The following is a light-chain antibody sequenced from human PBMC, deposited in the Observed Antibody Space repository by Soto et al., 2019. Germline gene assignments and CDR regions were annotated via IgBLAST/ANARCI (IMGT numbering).Light chain of an antibody. CDR2: GGT. V-gene: IGKV3-20*01. CDR3: QQYGGSPPFS. CDR1: QSVVSNY. J-gene: IGKJ2*03. Sequence: MVLTQSPGTLSLSPGERATLSCRASQSVVSNYLAWYQQKPGQAPRLLITGGTSRATDIPDRFSGSGSGTDFTLTISRVEPEDFAVYYCQQYGGSPPFSFGPGTKVEIK.